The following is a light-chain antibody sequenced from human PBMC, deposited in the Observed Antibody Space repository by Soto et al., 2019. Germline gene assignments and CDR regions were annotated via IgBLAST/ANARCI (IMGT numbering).Light chain of an antibody. CDR2: DVT. CDR3: SSYTGSSTLV. Sequence: QSVLTQPASLSGSPGQSITISCTGTSSDVGDYNYVSWYQQHPGKAPKLMIYDVTNRPSGVSNRFSGSKSGNTASLTISGLQAEDEADYYCSSYTGSSTLVFGGGTKVTVL. V-gene: IGLV2-14*01. CDR1: SSDVGDYNY. J-gene: IGLJ2*01.